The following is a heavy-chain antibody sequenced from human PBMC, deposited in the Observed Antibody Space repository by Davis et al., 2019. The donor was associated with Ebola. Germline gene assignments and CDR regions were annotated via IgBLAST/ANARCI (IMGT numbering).Heavy chain of an antibody. CDR2: ISGSGGST. J-gene: IGHJ6*03. CDR1: GFTFSSYA. V-gene: IGHV3-23*01. CDR3: ARGADFWSGYYVYYYMDV. D-gene: IGHD3-3*01. Sequence: GESLKISCAASGFTFSSYAMSWVRQASGKGLEWVSAISGSGGSTYYADSVKGRFTISRDNSKNTLYLQMNSLRAEDTAVYYCARGADFWSGYYVYYYMDVWGKGTTVTVSS.